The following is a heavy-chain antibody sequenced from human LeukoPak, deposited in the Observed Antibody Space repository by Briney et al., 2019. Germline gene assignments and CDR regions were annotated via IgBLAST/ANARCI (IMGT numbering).Heavy chain of an antibody. D-gene: IGHD3-22*01. V-gene: IGHV1-18*01. CDR2: ISAYNGNT. J-gene: IGHJ4*02. CDR1: GYTFTSYG. Sequence: GASLKVSCKASGYTFTSYGISWVRQAPGQGLEWMGWISAYNGNTNYAQKLQGRVTMTTDTSTSTAYMELRSLRSDDTAVYYCARDHGGGPSGYGINYSGIDYWGQGTLVTVSS. CDR3: ARDHGGGPSGYGINYSGIDY.